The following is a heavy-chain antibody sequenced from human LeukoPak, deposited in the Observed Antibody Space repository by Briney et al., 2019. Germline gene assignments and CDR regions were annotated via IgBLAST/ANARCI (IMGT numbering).Heavy chain of an antibody. Sequence: PSETLSLTCTVSGGSLSSSSYYWGRIRPPPGKGLEGVGSIFFSGSTYYNPSLKSRVTISVDTSKNQFSLKLSSVTAADTAVYYCASTGGYSYGYAEYYFDYWGQGTLVTVSS. D-gene: IGHD5-18*01. CDR1: GGSLSSSSYY. CDR3: ASTGGYSYGYAEYYFDY. V-gene: IGHV4-39*01. CDR2: IFFSGST. J-gene: IGHJ4*02.